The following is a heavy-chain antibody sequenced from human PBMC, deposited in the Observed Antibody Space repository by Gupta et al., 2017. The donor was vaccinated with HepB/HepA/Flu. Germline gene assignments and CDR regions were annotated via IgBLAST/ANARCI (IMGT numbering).Heavy chain of an antibody. J-gene: IGHJ3*02. CDR1: GYTFPSYY. Sequence: QVPLVQSGAEVTKPGASVKVSCKASGYTFPSYYLHWVRQAHGQGLEWMGIINPSGGSKSYAQKFQGRVTMTRDTSTSTVYMELSSLRSEDTAVDYGARDRVGATPKDAFDIWGQGTMVTVSS. CDR2: INPSGGSK. D-gene: IGHD1-26*01. CDR3: ARDRVGATPKDAFDI. V-gene: IGHV1-46*01.